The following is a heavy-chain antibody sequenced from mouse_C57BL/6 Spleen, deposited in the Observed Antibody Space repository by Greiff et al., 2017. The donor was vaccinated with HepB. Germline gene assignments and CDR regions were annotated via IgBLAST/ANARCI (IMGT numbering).Heavy chain of an antibody. CDR1: GYTFTDYN. Sequence: EVKVVESGPELVKPGASVKIPCKASGYTFTDYNMDWVKQSHGKSLEWIGDINPNNGGTIYNQKFKGKATLTVDKSSSTAYMELRSLTSEDTAVYYCARSTGTYWYFDVWGTGTTVTVSS. V-gene: IGHV1-18*01. CDR3: ARSTGTYWYFDV. J-gene: IGHJ1*03. CDR2: INPNNGGT. D-gene: IGHD4-1*02.